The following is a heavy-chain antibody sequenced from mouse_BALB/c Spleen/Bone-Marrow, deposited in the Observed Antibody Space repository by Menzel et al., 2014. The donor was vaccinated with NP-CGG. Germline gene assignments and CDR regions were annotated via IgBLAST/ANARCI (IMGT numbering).Heavy chain of an antibody. Sequence: EASRVDFSRYWMSWVRQAPGKGLEWIGEINPDSSTINYTPSLKDKFIISRDNAKNTLYLQMSKVRSEDTALYYCARNWDVGFAYWGQGTLVTVSA. CDR3: ARNWDVGFAY. CDR2: INPDSSTI. CDR1: RVDFSRYW. D-gene: IGHD4-1*01. J-gene: IGHJ3*01. V-gene: IGHV4-1*02.